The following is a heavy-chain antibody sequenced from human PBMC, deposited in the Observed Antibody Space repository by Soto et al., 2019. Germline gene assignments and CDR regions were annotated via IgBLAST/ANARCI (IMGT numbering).Heavy chain of an antibody. Sequence: QVQLVQSGAEVKKPGASVKVSCKASGYTFTSYGISWVRQAPGQGLEWMGWISAYNGNTNYAQKLQGRGTMTTDTSTSTADMERRSLRSDDRGVYYCAISLPVRFFCDYWGQGTLVTVSS. CDR1: GYTFTSYG. CDR3: AISLPVRFFCDY. J-gene: IGHJ4*02. CDR2: ISAYNGNT. D-gene: IGHD2-2*01. V-gene: IGHV1-18*01.